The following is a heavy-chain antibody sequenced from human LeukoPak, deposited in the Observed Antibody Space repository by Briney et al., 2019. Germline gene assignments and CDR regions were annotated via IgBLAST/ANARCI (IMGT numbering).Heavy chain of an antibody. D-gene: IGHD6-19*01. V-gene: IGHV3-30-3*01. Sequence: GGSLRLSCAASGFTFSSYAMHWVRQAPGKGLEWVAVISYDGSNKYYADSVKGRFTISRDNSKNTVYLQMYSLRAEDTAVYYCAKDRLPDSAWSLDYWGQGTLVTVSS. CDR3: AKDRLPDSAWSLDY. CDR2: ISYDGSNK. J-gene: IGHJ4*02. CDR1: GFTFSSYA.